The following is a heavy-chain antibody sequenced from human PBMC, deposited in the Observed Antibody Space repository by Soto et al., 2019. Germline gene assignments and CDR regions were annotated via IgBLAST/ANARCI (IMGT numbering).Heavy chain of an antibody. V-gene: IGHV3-11*01. Sequence: QVQLVESGGGLVKPGGSLRVSCVASGFTFNDYYMSWIRQAPGRGLEWVSDISSSGSSIYYADSVKGRFTISRDNAKNSLYLQMNSLRAGDTAVYYCARVLSVAGSDWGQGTLVTVSS. CDR3: ARVLSVAGSD. J-gene: IGHJ4*02. CDR2: ISSSGSSI. D-gene: IGHD6-6*01. CDR1: GFTFNDYY.